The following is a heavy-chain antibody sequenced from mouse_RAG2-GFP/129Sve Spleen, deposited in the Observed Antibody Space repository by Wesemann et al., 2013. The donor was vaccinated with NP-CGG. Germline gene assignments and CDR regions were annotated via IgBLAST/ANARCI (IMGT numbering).Heavy chain of an antibody. CDR1: GFNIKDYY. CDR2: IDPENGDT. J-gene: IGHJ2*01. CDR3: ARGYYGSSFDY. D-gene: IGHD1-1*01. V-gene: IGHV14-4*02. Sequence: EVQLQQSGAELVRSGASVKLSCTASGFNIKDYYMHWVKQRPEQGLEWIGWIDPENGDTEYAPKFQGKATMTADTSSNTAYLQLSSLTSEDTAVYYCARGYYGSSFDYWGPRGTTLTVSS.